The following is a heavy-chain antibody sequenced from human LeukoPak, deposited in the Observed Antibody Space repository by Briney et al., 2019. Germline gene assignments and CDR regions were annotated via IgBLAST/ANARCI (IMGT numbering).Heavy chain of an antibody. Sequence: GGSLRLSCAASGFTFSSYSMNWVRQAPGKGLEWVLSISSSSSYIYYADSVKGRFTISRDNAKNSLYLQMNSLRAEDTAVYYCARAGTSSSWSFDYWGQGTLVTVSS. CDR1: GFTFSSYS. D-gene: IGHD6-13*01. CDR3: ARAGTSSSWSFDY. V-gene: IGHV3-21*01. CDR2: ISSSSSYI. J-gene: IGHJ4*02.